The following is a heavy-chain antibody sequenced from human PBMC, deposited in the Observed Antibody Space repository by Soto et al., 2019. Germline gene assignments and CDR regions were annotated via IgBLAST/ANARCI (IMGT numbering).Heavy chain of an antibody. CDR2: LSGSGATT. D-gene: IGHD1-7*01. Sequence: VQLLESGGGLVQPGGSLRLSCAASGFTFSTYAMSWVRQAPGKGLEWVSSLSGSGATTYHAESVKRRFSISRDNSKDTLYLQMNSLRAEDTAMYYWAKDFWGLELPAYHFGYWGQGALVTVSS. J-gene: IGHJ4*02. V-gene: IGHV3-23*01. CDR3: AKDFWGLELPAYHFGY. CDR1: GFTFSTYA.